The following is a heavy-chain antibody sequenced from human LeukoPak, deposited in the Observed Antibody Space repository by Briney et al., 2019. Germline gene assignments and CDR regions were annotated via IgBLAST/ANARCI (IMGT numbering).Heavy chain of an antibody. CDR2: ISSSGSTI. Sequence: GGSLRISCAASGYTFSSYEMNWVRQAPGKGLEWVSYISSSGSTIYYADSVKGRFTISRDNAKNSLYLQMNSLRAEDTAVYYCAELGITMIGGVWGKGTTVTISS. CDR3: AELGITMIGGV. V-gene: IGHV3-48*03. D-gene: IGHD3-10*02. CDR1: GYTFSSYE. J-gene: IGHJ6*04.